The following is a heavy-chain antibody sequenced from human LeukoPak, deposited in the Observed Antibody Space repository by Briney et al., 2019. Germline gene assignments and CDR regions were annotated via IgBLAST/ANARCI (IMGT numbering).Heavy chain of an antibody. CDR3: ARVGSPYYYGSGSLILYFDY. D-gene: IGHD3-10*01. Sequence: PSETLSLTCTVSGGSISSGDYYWSWIRQPPGKGLEWIGYIYYSGSTYYNPSLKSRVTISVDTSKNQFSLKLSSVTAADTAVYYCARVGSPYYYGSGSLILYFDYWGQGTLVTVSS. CDR2: IYYSGST. V-gene: IGHV4-30-4*01. J-gene: IGHJ4*02. CDR1: GGSISSGDYY.